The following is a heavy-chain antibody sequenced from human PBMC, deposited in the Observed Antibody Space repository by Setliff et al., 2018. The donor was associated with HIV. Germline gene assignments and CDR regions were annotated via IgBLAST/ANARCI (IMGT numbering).Heavy chain of an antibody. CDR1: GGSISSSSYY. V-gene: IGHV4-39*07. Sequence: PSETLSLTCTVSGGSISSSSYYWGWIRQPPGKGPEWIGSLYYRGTTYYNPSLKSRVTISTGTSNNQFSLTLNSVTAADTAVYFCARGGAVSADFDSWGQGTLVTVSS. J-gene: IGHJ5*01. D-gene: IGHD3-16*01. CDR2: LYYRGTT. CDR3: ARGGAVSADFDS.